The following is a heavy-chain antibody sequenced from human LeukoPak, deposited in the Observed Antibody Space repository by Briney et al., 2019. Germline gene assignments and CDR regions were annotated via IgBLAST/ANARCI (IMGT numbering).Heavy chain of an antibody. V-gene: IGHV3-23*01. CDR1: GFTFSSYS. D-gene: IGHD3-22*01. J-gene: IGHJ4*02. CDR3: AKADTMIVVVTMVDY. Sequence: GFLRLSCAASGFTFSSYSMNWVRQAPGKGLEWVSAISGSGGSTYYADSVKGRFTISRDNSKNTLYLQMNSLRAEDTAVYYCAKADTMIVVVTMVDYWGQGTLVTVSS. CDR2: ISGSGGST.